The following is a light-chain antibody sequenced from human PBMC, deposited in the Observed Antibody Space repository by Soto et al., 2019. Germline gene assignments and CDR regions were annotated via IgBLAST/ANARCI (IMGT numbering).Light chain of an antibody. CDR2: DAS. J-gene: IGKJ4*01. CDR1: QSINNY. Sequence: EIVLTQSPATLSLSPGERATLSCRASQSINNYVAWYQQTPGQAPRLLIYDASNRATGIPARFSGTGSGTDFTRTISSLEPDDFALYFCQQRGNWPLTFGGGTKV. CDR3: QQRGNWPLT. V-gene: IGKV3-11*01.